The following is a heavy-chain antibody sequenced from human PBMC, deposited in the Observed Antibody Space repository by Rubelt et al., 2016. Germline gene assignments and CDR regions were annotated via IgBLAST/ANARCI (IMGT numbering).Heavy chain of an antibody. CDR3: ARPAATVVGFWAFDI. J-gene: IGHJ3*02. D-gene: IGHD4-23*01. CDR1: GGSISSSSYY. CDR2: IYYSGST. V-gene: IGHV4-39*01. Sequence: QLQLQESGPGLVKPSETLSLTCTVSGGSISSSSYYWGWIRQPPGKGLEWIGSIYYSGSTYYNPSLKSRFTISVDTSKNQFSLKRSSVTAADTAVYYCARPAATVVGFWAFDIWGQGTMVTVSS.